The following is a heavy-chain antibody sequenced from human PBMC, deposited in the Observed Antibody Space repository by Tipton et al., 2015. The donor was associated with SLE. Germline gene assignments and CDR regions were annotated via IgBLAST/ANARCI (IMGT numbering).Heavy chain of an antibody. D-gene: IGHD3-10*01. CDR2: IRRNAYGATT. CDR1: GFTFGDYA. J-gene: IGHJ4*02. CDR3: ARIHYYGSGSRDY. V-gene: IGHV3-49*04. Sequence: SLRLSCEGSGFTFGDYALSWVRQAPGKGLQWVGFIRRNAYGATTDYDASVKGRFFISRDDSKNIAYLQMNSLRAEDTAVYYCARIHYYGSGSRDYWGQGTLVTVSS.